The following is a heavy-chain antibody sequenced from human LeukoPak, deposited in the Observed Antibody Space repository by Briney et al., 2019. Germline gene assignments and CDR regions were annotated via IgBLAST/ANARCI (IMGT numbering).Heavy chain of an antibody. J-gene: IGHJ4*02. D-gene: IGHD3-3*01. CDR1: GYTFTSYA. Sequence: ASVKVSCKASGYTFTSYAIQWVRQAPGQRLEWMGWINAGNGNTKYSQKFQGRVTITRDTSASTAYMELSSLRSEDTAVYYCAREHDFWIGYSFDSRGQGTLVTVTS. CDR3: AREHDFWIGYSFDS. V-gene: IGHV1-3*01. CDR2: INAGNGNT.